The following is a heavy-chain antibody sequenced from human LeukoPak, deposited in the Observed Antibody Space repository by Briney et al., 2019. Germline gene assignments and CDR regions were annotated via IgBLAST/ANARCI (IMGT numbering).Heavy chain of an antibody. V-gene: IGHV4-38-2*01. J-gene: IGHJ4*02. CDR3: ARYCTSTTCILRGFDY. D-gene: IGHD2-2*01. CDR2: IYHTGSA. CDR1: GYSFTSGHY. Sequence: SETLSLTCSVSGYSFTSGHYWGCIRQPPGKGLEWIANIYHTGSAHYNPSLKSRVTISVDTSKNQFSLKQSSVTAADTAVYYCARYCTSTTCILRGFDYWGQGTLVTVSS.